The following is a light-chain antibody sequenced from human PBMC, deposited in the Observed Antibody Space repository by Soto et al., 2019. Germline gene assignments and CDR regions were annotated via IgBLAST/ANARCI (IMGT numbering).Light chain of an antibody. CDR2: EGT. CDR3: CSYAGSSSYVV. Sequence: QSALTQPASVSGSPGQSITLSCTGTSSDVGSYNLVSWYQLHPGKAPKLMIYEGTKRTSGVSNRFSGSKSGRTASLTISGLQAEDEADYYCCSYAGSSSYVVFGGGTQLTVL. CDR1: SSDVGSYNL. J-gene: IGLJ2*01. V-gene: IGLV2-23*01.